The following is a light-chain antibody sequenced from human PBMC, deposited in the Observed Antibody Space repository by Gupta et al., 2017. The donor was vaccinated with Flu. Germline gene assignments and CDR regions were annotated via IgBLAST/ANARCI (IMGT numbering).Light chain of an antibody. J-gene: IGKJ1*01. CDR2: DAS. CDR3: QQRSNLWT. V-gene: IGKV3-11*01. CDR1: QSVSSY. Sequence: EIVLTQSPATLSLSPGERATLSCRASQSVSSYLAWYQQKPGQAPRRLIYDASNRATGIPARFSGSGSGTDFTLTISSLEPEDFAVYYGQQRSNLWTFGQGTKVEIK.